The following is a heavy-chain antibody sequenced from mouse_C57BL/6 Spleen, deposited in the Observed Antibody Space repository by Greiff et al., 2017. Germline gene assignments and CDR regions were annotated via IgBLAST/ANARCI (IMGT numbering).Heavy chain of an antibody. CDR1: GYTFTSYW. J-gene: IGHJ1*03. CDR2: IDPSDSYT. D-gene: IGHD1-1*01. CDR3: ARSGSYYYGSSHWYFDV. V-gene: IGHV1-69*01. Sequence: QVQLQQPGAELVMPGASVKLSCKASGYTFTSYWMHWVKQRPGQGLEWIGEIDPSDSYTNYNQKFKGKSTLTVDKSSSSAYMQLSSLTSEDSAVYYCARSGSYYYGSSHWYFDVWGTGTTVTVSS.